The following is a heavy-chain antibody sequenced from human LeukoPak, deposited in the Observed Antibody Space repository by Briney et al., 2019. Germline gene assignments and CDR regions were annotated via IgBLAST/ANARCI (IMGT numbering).Heavy chain of an antibody. Sequence: SVTVSCKASGGTFSSYAISWVRQAPGQGLEWMGRIIPILGIANYAQKFQGRVTITADKSTSTAYMELSSLRSEDTAVYYCARDDGGSSSGFNNWFDPWGQGTLVTVSS. V-gene: IGHV1-69*04. CDR1: GGTFSSYA. CDR2: IIPILGIA. CDR3: ARDDGGSSSGFNNWFDP. D-gene: IGHD6-6*01. J-gene: IGHJ5*02.